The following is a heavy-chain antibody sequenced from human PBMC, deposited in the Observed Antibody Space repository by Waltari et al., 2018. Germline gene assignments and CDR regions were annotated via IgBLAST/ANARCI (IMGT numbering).Heavy chain of an antibody. CDR2: IGPDGSNR. V-gene: IGHV3-33*01. CDR3: ARNIEDRHERAFDL. J-gene: IGHJ3*01. D-gene: IGHD6-6*01. CDR1: GFSFSTSG. Sequence: QEQLVESGGGVVQPGTSLRLSCAASGFSFSTSGMHWVRQAPGKGREWVAVIGPDGSNRYYIEAVKGRFTISRDNSKNTLYLQMNSLRAEDTALYYWARNIEDRHERAFDLWGQGTMVTVSS.